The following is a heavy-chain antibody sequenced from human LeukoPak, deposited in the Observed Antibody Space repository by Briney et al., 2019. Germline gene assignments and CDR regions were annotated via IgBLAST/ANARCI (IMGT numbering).Heavy chain of an antibody. CDR1: GDSLSRYY. J-gene: IGHJ6*03. CDR2: INPSGSP. Sequence: PSETLSLTRAVYGDSLSRYYWTWIRQSPGKGLEWLGEINPSGSPDYNPSLKSRATISVDTSKNQFSLRLASVTAADTAVYYCASVRHDPLEYYYYIDVWGKGTTVTVSS. CDR3: ASVRHDPLEYYYYIDV. V-gene: IGHV4-34*01. D-gene: IGHD2/OR15-2a*01.